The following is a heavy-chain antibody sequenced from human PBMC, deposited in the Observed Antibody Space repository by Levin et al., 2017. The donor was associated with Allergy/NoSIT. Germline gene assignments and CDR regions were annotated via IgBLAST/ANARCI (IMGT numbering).Heavy chain of an antibody. D-gene: IGHD6-19*01. Sequence: GGSLRLSCAASGFTFGNFGMDWVRQAPGKGLEWVAVIWYDGSKKYYADSVKGRFTISRDNSKNTLYLQMNSLRAEDTAVYYCAREYSSGWYYFDYWGQGALVTVSS. V-gene: IGHV3-33*01. CDR2: IWYDGSKK. J-gene: IGHJ4*02. CDR1: GFTFGNFG. CDR3: AREYSSGWYYFDY.